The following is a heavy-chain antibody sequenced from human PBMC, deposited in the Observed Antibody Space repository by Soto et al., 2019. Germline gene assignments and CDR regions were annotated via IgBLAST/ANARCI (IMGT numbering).Heavy chain of an antibody. CDR3: ARVGSMVFEY. J-gene: IGHJ4*02. CDR2: IYNSGNT. Sequence: SETLSLTCTVSGGSISSYYWSWIRQAPGKGLEWIGYIYNSGNTNYNPPLKSRVTISVDTSKNQFSLKLSSVTAADTAVYYCARVGSMVFEYWGQGTLVTVSS. D-gene: IGHD3-10*01. CDR1: GGSISSYY. V-gene: IGHV4-59*01.